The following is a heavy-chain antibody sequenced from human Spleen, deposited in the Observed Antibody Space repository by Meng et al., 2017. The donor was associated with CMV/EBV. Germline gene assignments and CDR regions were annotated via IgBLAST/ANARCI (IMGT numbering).Heavy chain of an antibody. Sequence: GNFSSYAISWVRQAPGQGLEWMGGIIPILGIANYAQKFQGRVTITADKSTSTAYMELSSLRSEDTAVYYCARERPTTLGISTAFDIWGQGTMVTVSS. CDR3: ARERPTTLGISTAFDI. CDR2: IIPILGIA. V-gene: IGHV1-69*10. D-gene: IGHD2-2*01. CDR1: GNFSSYA. J-gene: IGHJ3*02.